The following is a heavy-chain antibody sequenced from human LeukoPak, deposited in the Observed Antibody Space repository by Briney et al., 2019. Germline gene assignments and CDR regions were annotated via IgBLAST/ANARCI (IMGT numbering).Heavy chain of an antibody. CDR2: IYYSGST. CDR1: SGSISSGGYY. V-gene: IGHV4-31*03. D-gene: IGHD2-2*01. Sequence: SETLSLTCTVSSGSISSGGYYWSWIRQHPGKGLEWIGYIYYSGSTYYNPSLKSRVTISVDTSKNQFSLKLSSVTAADTAVYYCASGRYCSSTSCPIDYYYYGMDVWGQGTTVTVSS. J-gene: IGHJ6*02. CDR3: ASGRYCSSTSCPIDYYYYGMDV.